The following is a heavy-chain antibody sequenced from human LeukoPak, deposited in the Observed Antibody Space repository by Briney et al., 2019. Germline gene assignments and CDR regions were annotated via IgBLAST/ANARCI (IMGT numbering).Heavy chain of an antibody. Sequence: SSETLSLTCAVYGGSFSGYYWSWIRQPPGKGLEWIGEINHSGSTNYNPSLKSRVTISVDTSKNQFSLKLSSVTAADTAVYYCARAWEYYFDYWGQGTLVTVSS. CDR1: GGSFSGYY. V-gene: IGHV4-34*01. CDR2: INHSGST. CDR3: ARAWEYYFDY. J-gene: IGHJ4*02. D-gene: IGHD1-26*01.